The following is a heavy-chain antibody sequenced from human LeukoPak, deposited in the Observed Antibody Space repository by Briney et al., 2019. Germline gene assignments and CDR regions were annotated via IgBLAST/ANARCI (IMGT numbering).Heavy chain of an antibody. CDR1: GFTFSSYG. Sequence: PGGSLRLSCAASGFTFSSYGMHWVRQAPGKGLEWVAVISYDGSNKYYADSVKGRFTISRDNSKNTLYLQMNSLRAEDMALYYCAKDRIRGIAAAGFDYWGQGTLVTVSS. D-gene: IGHD6-13*01. J-gene: IGHJ4*02. CDR3: AKDRIRGIAAAGFDY. V-gene: IGHV3-30*18. CDR2: ISYDGSNK.